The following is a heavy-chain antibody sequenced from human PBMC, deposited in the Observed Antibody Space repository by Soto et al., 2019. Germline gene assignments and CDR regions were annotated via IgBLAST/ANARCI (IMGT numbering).Heavy chain of an antibody. J-gene: IGHJ4*02. CDR2: ISGSGGST. CDR3: AKTPDNNYLSLTYYYDSSGLDY. D-gene: IGHD3-22*01. V-gene: IGHV3-23*01. Sequence: GGALRLSCAASGFTFSSYAMSWVRQAPGKGLEWVSAISGSGGSTYYADSVKGRFTISRDNSKNTLYLQMNSLRAEDTAVYYCAKTPDNNYLSLTYYYDSSGLDYWGQGTLVTVSS. CDR1: GFTFSSYA.